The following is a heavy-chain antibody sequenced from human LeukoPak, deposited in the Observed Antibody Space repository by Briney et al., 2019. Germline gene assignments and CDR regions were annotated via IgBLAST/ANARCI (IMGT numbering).Heavy chain of an antibody. Sequence: PGGSLRLSCSASGFTFSGYSMNWVRQAPGKGLEWVSSISFSSSYIYYADSVKGRFSISRDNAKNSLYLQMNGLRAEDTAVYYCARYCSSTSCSEDFYYMDVWGKGTTVTVSS. CDR3: ARYCSSTSCSEDFYYMDV. J-gene: IGHJ6*03. CDR1: GFTFSGYS. CDR2: ISFSSSYI. V-gene: IGHV3-21*01. D-gene: IGHD2-2*01.